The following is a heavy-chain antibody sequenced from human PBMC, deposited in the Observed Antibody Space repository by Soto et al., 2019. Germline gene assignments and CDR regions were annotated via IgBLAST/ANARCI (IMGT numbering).Heavy chain of an antibody. D-gene: IGHD4-4*01. CDR1: GFTFSSYS. V-gene: IGHV3-21*01. Sequence: EVQLVESGGGLVKPGGSLRLSCAASGFTFSSYSMNWVRQAPGKGLEWVSSISSSSSYIYYADSVKGRFTISRDNAKNSLYLQMNRLRAEDTAVYYCAREMSYSNYFDYWGPGTLVTVSS. CDR3: AREMSYSNYFDY. CDR2: ISSSSSYI. J-gene: IGHJ4*02.